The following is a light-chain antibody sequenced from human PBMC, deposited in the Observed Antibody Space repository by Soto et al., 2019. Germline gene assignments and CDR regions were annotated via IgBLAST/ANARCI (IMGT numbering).Light chain of an antibody. J-gene: IGKJ1*01. CDR2: LAS. Sequence: DLPMTQSPSSLSASIGGRVTITCRASQDIGNHLDWWQHKPGKAPARLKHLASFLQNGVPSRFSGSGSGTDFTLTISSLQPGDFASYYFLHHNGNFWTFGQGTRVEV. V-gene: IGKV1-17*01. CDR1: QDIGNH. CDR3: LHHNGNFWT.